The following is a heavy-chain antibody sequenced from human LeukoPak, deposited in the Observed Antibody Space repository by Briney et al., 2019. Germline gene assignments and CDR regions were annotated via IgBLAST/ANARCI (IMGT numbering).Heavy chain of an antibody. V-gene: IGHV3-74*01. D-gene: IGHD5/OR15-5a*01. CDR1: GFTFSGHW. CDR2: INTDGSNA. J-gene: IGHJ3*02. CDR3: ARGLSPSEAYDT. Sequence: GGPLRLCCAASGFTFSGHWMHWVRQAPGKGLVWVSRINTDGSNAIYADSVRGRFTISRDNAKNTLYLQMNSLRAEDTAVYYCARGLSPSEAYDTWGQGTMVAVSS.